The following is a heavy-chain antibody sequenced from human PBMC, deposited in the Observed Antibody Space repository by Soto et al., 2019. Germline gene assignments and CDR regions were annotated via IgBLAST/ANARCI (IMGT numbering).Heavy chain of an antibody. D-gene: IGHD1-26*01. CDR1: GDSVSSSSVT. CDR2: TYYRSKWYN. CDR3: VRLIGNSWLDF. V-gene: IGHV6-1*01. J-gene: IGHJ5*01. Sequence: SQTLSLTCVISGDSVSSSSVTWNWIRQSPSRGLEWLGRTYYRSKWYNDYAESVKSRTTINPDTSKNQFSLHLNSVTPEDTAVYYCVRLIGNSWLDFWGQGTLVTVSS.